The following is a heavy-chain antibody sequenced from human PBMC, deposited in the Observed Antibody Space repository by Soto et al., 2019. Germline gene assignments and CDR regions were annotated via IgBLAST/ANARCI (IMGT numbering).Heavy chain of an antibody. CDR3: ARGGYSGSGKLFYLDY. D-gene: IGHD3-10*01. CDR2: IYYSGST. CDR1: GGSISSGDYY. Sequence: PSETLSLTCTVSGGSISSGDYYWSWIRQPPGKGLEWIGYIYYSGSTNSNPSLKSRVTISIDTSKKQFSLKLTSVTAADTAVYYCARGGYSGSGKLFYLDYWGQGTLVTVSS. V-gene: IGHV4-30-4*01. J-gene: IGHJ4*02.